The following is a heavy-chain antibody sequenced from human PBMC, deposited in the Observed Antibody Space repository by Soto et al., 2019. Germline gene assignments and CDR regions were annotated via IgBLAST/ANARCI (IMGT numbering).Heavy chain of an antibody. CDR3: AKDPTSPSGPRWDY. D-gene: IGHD1-26*01. Sequence: GGSLRLSCAASGFTFSSYAMSWVRQAPGKGLEWVSAISGSGGSTYYADSVKGRFTISRDNSKNTLYLQMNSLRAEDTAVYYCAKDPTSPSGPRWDYWGQGTLVTVSS. V-gene: IGHV3-23*01. J-gene: IGHJ4*02. CDR1: GFTFSSYA. CDR2: ISGSGGST.